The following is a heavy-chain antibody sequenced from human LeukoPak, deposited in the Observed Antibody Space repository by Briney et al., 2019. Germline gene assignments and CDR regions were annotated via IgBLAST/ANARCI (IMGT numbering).Heavy chain of an antibody. D-gene: IGHD1-26*01. CDR1: GGSISSYY. CDR3: ARDLDSALDY. CDR2: IYYSGST. Sequence: SETLSLTCTVSGGSISSYYWSWIRQPPGKGLEWLGYIYYSGSTNYNPSPKSRVTISVDTSKNQFSLKLSSVTAADTAVYYCARDLDSALDYWGQGTLVTVSS. J-gene: IGHJ4*02. V-gene: IGHV4-59*01.